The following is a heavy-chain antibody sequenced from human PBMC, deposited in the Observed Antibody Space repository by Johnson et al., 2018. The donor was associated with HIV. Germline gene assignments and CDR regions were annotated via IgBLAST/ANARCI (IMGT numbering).Heavy chain of an antibody. V-gene: IGHV3-30*02. CDR3: AKDQYGSSYDI. D-gene: IGHD2-15*01. Sequence: QVQLVESGGGLVQPGGSLRLSCAASGFTVSSNYMSWVRQAPGKGLEWVAFIRYDGSNKYYADSLKGRFTISRDNSKNTLYLQMNSLRAEDTAVYYCAKDQYGSSYDIWGQGTMVTVSS. CDR2: IRYDGSNK. CDR1: GFTVSSNY. J-gene: IGHJ3*02.